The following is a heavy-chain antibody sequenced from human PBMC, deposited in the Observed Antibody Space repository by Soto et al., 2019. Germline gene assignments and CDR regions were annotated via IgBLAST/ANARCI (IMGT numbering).Heavy chain of an antibody. Sequence: SETLSLTCTVSGASIVSSNLYWGWVRQPPGKGPEWIGSIYESGSTYFNPSLQSRVTMSVDTSKNQFSLHLTSVTTADTAMYYCARLGVWGSYRPQYFDHWGQGTLVTVSS. CDR2: IYESGST. J-gene: IGHJ4*02. CDR3: ARLGVWGSYRPQYFDH. V-gene: IGHV4-39*01. D-gene: IGHD3-16*02. CDR1: GASIVSSNLY.